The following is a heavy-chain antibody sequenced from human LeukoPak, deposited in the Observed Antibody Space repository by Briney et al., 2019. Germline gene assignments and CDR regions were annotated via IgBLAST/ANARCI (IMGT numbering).Heavy chain of an antibody. CDR2: IIPIFGTA. J-gene: IGHJ6*03. D-gene: IGHD5-12*01. V-gene: IGHV1-69*05. CDR3: VRAVDSDYYYMDV. CDR1: GGTFSSYA. Sequence: SVKVSCKASGGTFSSYAISWVRQAPGQGLEWVGGIIPIFGTANYAQKFQGRVTITTDESTSTAYMELSSLRSEDTAVYYCVRAVDSDYYYMDVWGKGTTVTVSS.